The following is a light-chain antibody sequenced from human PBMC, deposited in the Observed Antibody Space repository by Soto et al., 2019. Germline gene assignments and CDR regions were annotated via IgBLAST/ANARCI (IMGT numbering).Light chain of an antibody. CDR2: DVS. J-gene: IGLJ1*01. CDR3: FSYAGIYTHV. Sequence: QSALTQPRSVSGSPGQSVTISCTGTSSDVGGYNYVSWYQQHPGKAPKLMIYDVSKRPSGLPDRFSGTKSGTTASLTISGLGSEDAADYCYFSYAGIYTHVFGTGTKLTVL. CDR1: SSDVGGYNY. V-gene: IGLV2-11*01.